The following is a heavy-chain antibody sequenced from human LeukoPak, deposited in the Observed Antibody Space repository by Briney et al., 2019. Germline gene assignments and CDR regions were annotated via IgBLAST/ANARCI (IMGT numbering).Heavy chain of an antibody. CDR2: ISTSSDYI. V-gene: IGHV3-21*01. CDR1: GFTFSTYN. J-gene: IGHJ4*02. CDR3: ARGYSGNYLSEY. D-gene: IGHD1-26*01. Sequence: PGGSLRLSCAASGFTFSTYNMNWVRQAPGKGLEWVSSISTSSDYIYYADSVKGRVTISRDNAKDSLYLQMNSLRAEDTAVYYCARGYSGNYLSEYWGQGTLVTVSS.